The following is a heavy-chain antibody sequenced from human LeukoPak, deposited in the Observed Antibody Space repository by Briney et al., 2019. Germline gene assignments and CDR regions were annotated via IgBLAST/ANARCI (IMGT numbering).Heavy chain of an antibody. V-gene: IGHV4-4*07. Sequence: PSETLSLTCSVSGASVTNFYWTWIRQPAGKGLEYIGRIYASGSIDYNPSLKSRVTLSVDSPNNQFSLNLTSVTAADTALYYCARSARFNYFYMDVWGKGTSVTVSS. CDR2: IYASGSI. J-gene: IGHJ6*03. CDR3: ARSARFNYFYMDV. CDR1: GASVTNFY. D-gene: IGHD2-15*01.